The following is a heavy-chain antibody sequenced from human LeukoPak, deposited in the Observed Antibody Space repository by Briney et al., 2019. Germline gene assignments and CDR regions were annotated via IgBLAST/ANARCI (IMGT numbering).Heavy chain of an antibody. V-gene: IGHV3-74*01. CDR3: ARGYSGTYRFDY. Sequence: GGSLRLSCAASGFTFSSYWMFWVRQFPGKGLVWASRVNSDGSTATYADSVKGRFTISRDNAKNTLYLQMNSLRAEGTAVYYCARGYSGTYRFDYWGQGTLVTVSS. J-gene: IGHJ4*02. CDR1: GFTFSSYW. D-gene: IGHD1-26*01. CDR2: VNSDGSTA.